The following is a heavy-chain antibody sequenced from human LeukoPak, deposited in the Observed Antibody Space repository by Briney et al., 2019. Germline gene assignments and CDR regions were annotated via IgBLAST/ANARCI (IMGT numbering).Heavy chain of an antibody. Sequence: ASVKVSCKASGYTFTSYGISWVRQAPGQGLEWMGWISAYNGNTNYAQKLQGRVTMTTDTSTSTAYMELRSLRSEDTAVYYCARTYYDSSGYDFDYWGQGTLVTVSS. CDR1: GYTFTSYG. CDR2: ISAYNGNT. J-gene: IGHJ4*02. CDR3: ARTYYDSSGYDFDY. D-gene: IGHD3-22*01. V-gene: IGHV1-18*01.